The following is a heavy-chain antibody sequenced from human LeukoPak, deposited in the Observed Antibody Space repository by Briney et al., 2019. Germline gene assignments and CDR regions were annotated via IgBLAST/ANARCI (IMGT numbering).Heavy chain of an antibody. J-gene: IGHJ4*02. CDR1: GFTFSSYP. V-gene: IGHV3-23*01. CDR2: ISNSGDST. CDR3: ATDFSPGYSSGWFRYYFDY. Sequence: GGSLRLSCTASGFTFSSYPMNWVRQAPGKGLEWVSAISNSGDSTFYADSVKGRFTVSRDNSKNTLYLQMNSLRPEDTAVYYCATDFSPGYSSGWFRYYFDYWGQGTLVTVSS. D-gene: IGHD6-19*01.